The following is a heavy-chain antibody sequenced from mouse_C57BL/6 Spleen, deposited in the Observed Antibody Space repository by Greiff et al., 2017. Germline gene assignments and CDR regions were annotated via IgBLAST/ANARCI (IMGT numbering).Heavy chain of an antibody. CDR1: GFTFSDYG. Sequence: EVQGVESGGGLVKPGGSLKLSCAASGFTFSDYGMHWVRQAPEKGLEWVAYISSGSSTIYYADTVKVRFTISRDNAKNTLFLQMTSLRSEDTAMYYCARPVYGYDKGWYFDVWGTGTTVTVSS. D-gene: IGHD2-2*01. J-gene: IGHJ1*03. CDR2: ISSGSSTI. V-gene: IGHV5-17*01. CDR3: ARPVYGYDKGWYFDV.